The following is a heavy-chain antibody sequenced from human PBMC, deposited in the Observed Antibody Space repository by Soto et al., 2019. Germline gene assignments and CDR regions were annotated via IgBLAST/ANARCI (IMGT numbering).Heavy chain of an antibody. CDR1: GFTFSSYG. Sequence: LSLSCAASGFTFSSYGMHWVRQAPGKGLEWVAVIWYDGSNKYYADSVKGRFTISRDNSKNTLYLQMNSLRAEDTAVYYCARANYYDSSYAFDIWGQGTMVT. J-gene: IGHJ3*02. CDR2: IWYDGSNK. D-gene: IGHD3-22*01. CDR3: ARANYYDSSYAFDI. V-gene: IGHV3-33*01.